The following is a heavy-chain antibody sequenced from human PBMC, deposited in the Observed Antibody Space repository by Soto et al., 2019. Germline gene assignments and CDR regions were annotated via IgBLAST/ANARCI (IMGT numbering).Heavy chain of an antibody. CDR3: ARHVVEGGVVKYNWFDP. Sequence: QLQLQESGPGLVKPSETLSLTCTVSGGSISSSPYYWGWIRQPPGKGLEWIGRIDYSGNTYYNPSLKSRVTISVATSKNQFSLKLTSVTAADTAVNYCARHVVEGGVVKYNWFDPWGQGILVTVSS. J-gene: IGHJ5*02. CDR2: IDYSGNT. CDR1: GGSISSSPYY. D-gene: IGHD2-21*01. V-gene: IGHV4-39*01.